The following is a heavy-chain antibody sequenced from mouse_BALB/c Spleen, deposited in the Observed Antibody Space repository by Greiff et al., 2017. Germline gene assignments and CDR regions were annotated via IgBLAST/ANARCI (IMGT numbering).Heavy chain of an antibody. CDR2: ISSGGST. CDR1: GFTFSSYA. D-gene: IGHD2-3*01. V-gene: IGHV5-6-5*01. CDR3: ARAQGFGYYIAY. Sequence: EVMLVESGGGLVKPGGSLKLSCAASGFTFSSYAMSWVRQTPEKRLEWVASISSGGSTYYPDSVKGRFTISRDNARNILYLQMSSLRSEDTAMYYCARAQGFGYYIAYWGQGTLVTVSA. J-gene: IGHJ3*01.